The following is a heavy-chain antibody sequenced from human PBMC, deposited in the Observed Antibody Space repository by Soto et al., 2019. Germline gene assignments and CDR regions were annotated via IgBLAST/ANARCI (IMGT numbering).Heavy chain of an antibody. CDR1: GFTFSSYA. Sequence: EVQLLESGGGLVQPGGSLILSCEASGFTFSSYAMSWVRQAPGKGLEWVSAISGSGGSTYYADSVKGRFTISRDNSKNTLYLQMNSLRAEDTAVYYCAKDGNSGYGYYYYYYYMDVWGKGTTVTVSS. CDR2: ISGSGGST. CDR3: AKDGNSGYGYYYYYYYMDV. V-gene: IGHV3-23*01. J-gene: IGHJ6*03. D-gene: IGHD5-12*01.